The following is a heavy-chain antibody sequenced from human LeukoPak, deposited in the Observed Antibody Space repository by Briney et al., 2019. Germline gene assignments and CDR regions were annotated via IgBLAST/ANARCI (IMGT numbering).Heavy chain of an antibody. CDR1: GFTFSNYW. D-gene: IGHD3/OR15-3a*01. J-gene: IGHJ4*02. V-gene: IGHV3-74*01. Sequence: PGGALRLSCAASGFTFSNYWMHWVRQAPGEGLEWVSRINERATIISYADSVKGRFTISRENARNTSFLQMNSLTAGDTAVYYYVRDLILVWTPGDDFDHWGQGTLVTVSS. CDR2: INERATII. CDR3: VRDLILVWTPGDDFDH.